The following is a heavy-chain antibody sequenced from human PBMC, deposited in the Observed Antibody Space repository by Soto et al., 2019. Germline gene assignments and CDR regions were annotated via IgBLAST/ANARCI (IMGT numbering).Heavy chain of an antibody. J-gene: IGHJ2*01. CDR3: ARPDFGDYWYFDL. CDR2: IIPALGTA. CDR1: GGPLSSPY. V-gene: IGHV1-69*11. Sequence: PVKGSCKASGGPLSSPYFSWAGQAPGQGLEWMGRIIPALGTATYAQKFQGRVTITADESATTVYMELNSLRSEDTAVYYCARPDFGDYWYFDLWGRGTLVTVSS. D-gene: IGHD4-17*01.